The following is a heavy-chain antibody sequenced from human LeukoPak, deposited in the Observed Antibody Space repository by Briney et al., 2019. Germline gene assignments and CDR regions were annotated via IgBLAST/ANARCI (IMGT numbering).Heavy chain of an antibody. D-gene: IGHD1-14*01. J-gene: IGHJ4*02. CDR1: GFTFSSYS. V-gene: IGHV3-21*06. Sequence: GGSLRLSCGASGFTFSSYSMNWVRQAPGKGLEWVSCISSSSSYIYYADSVKGRSTISRDNAKNSVYLQMNGLRAEDTAVYYCARLAAAGSGRWAPDYWGQGTLVTVSS. CDR3: ARLAAAGSGRWAPDY. CDR2: ISSSSSYI.